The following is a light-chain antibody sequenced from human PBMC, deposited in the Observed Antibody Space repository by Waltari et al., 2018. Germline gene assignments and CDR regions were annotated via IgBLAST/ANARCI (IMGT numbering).Light chain of an antibody. J-gene: IGKJ2*03. CDR2: LGS. CDR1: QRLNNY. V-gene: IGKV2-28*01. CDR3: MQAAQTPRS. Sequence: EIVLTQSPLSLTVTPGEPASISCRSSQRLNNYLDWFLQKPGQSPQLLIYLGSNRASGVPDRFSGSGSGTDFTLKISRVEAEDVGIYYCMQAAQTPRSFGQGTKLEIK.